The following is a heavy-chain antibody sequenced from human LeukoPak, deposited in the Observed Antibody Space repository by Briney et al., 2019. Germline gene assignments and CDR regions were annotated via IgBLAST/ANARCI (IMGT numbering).Heavy chain of an antibody. CDR2: ISHSANS. CDR3: ARQCSSISCPIDY. J-gene: IGHJ4*02. CDR1: GDSVSSGGHY. V-gene: IGHV4-39*01. D-gene: IGHD2-2*01. Sequence: SETLSLTCTVSGDSVSSGGHYWVWVRQPPGKGLEWLGAISHSANSYYSPSHKSRVTISIDMSKNQFSLRLSSVTAADTAFNYCARQCSSISCPIDYWGQGNLVTVSS.